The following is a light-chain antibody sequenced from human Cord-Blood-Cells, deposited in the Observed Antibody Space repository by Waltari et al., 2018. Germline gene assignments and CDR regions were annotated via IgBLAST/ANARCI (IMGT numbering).Light chain of an antibody. CDR1: QSVLYSSNNKNY. CDR3: QQYYSTPPWT. V-gene: IGKV4-1*01. J-gene: IGKJ1*01. CDR2: WAS. Sequence: DIVMSQSQHSLAVSLGGRATLNCKSSQSVLYSSNNKNYLAWYQQKPGQPPKLLIYWASTRESGVPDRFSGSGSGTDFTLTISSLQAEDVAVYYCQQYYSTPPWTFGQGTKVEIK.